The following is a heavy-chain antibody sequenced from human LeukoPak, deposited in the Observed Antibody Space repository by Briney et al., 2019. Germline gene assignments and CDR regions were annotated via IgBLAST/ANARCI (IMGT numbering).Heavy chain of an antibody. CDR3: ARDLYGSGSLS. CDR1: GGSISSYY. J-gene: IGHJ4*02. Sequence: NSSETLSLTCTVSGGSISSYYWSWIRQPPGKGLEWIGYIYYSGSTNYTPSLKSRVTISVDTSKNQFSPKLSSVTAADTAVYYCARDLYGSGSLSWGQGTLVTVSS. D-gene: IGHD3-10*01. CDR2: IYYSGST. V-gene: IGHV4-59*01.